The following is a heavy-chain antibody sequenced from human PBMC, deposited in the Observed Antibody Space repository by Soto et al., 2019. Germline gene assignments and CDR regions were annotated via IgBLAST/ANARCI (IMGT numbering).Heavy chain of an antibody. CDR1: GFTFSSYA. CDR2: ISGSGGST. Sequence: LRLSCAASGFTFSSYAMSWVRHAPVKLLEWVSAISGSGGSTYYADSVKGRFTISRDNSKNTLYLQMNSLRAEDTAVYYCAKSPPYFYYDSSGYLVYWGQGTLVTVSS. V-gene: IGHV3-23*01. CDR3: AKSPPYFYYDSSGYLVY. D-gene: IGHD3-22*01. J-gene: IGHJ4*02.